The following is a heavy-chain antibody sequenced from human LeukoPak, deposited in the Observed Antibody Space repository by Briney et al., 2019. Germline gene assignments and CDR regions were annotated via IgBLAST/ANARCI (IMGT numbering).Heavy chain of an antibody. Sequence: GRSLRLSCAASGFTFSSYGMHWVRQAPGKGLEWVAVIWYDGSNKYYADSVKGRFTISRDSSKNTLYLQMNSLRAEDTAVYYCARDFGEYGDAYYFDYWGQGTLVTVSS. V-gene: IGHV3-33*01. CDR1: GFTFSSYG. CDR3: ARDFGEYGDAYYFDY. J-gene: IGHJ4*02. D-gene: IGHD4-17*01. CDR2: IWYDGSNK.